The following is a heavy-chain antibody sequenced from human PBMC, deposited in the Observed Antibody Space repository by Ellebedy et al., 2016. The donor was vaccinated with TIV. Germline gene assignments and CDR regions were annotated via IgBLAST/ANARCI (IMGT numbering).Heavy chain of an antibody. CDR3: ARYGSGSYKY. CDR1: GGSFTDYY. Sequence: SETLSLXXAVYGGSFTDYYWTWIRQPPGKGLEWIGEINHGGSTNYNPSLKSRVTISVDTSKNQFSLRLSSVTAADTAVYYCARYGSGSYKYWGQGTLVTVSS. V-gene: IGHV4-34*01. CDR2: INHGGST. D-gene: IGHD3-10*01. J-gene: IGHJ4*02.